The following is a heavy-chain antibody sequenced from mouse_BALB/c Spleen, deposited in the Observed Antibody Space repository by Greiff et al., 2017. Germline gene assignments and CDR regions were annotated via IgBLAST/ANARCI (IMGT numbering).Heavy chain of an antibody. CDR2: IYPGDGDT. V-gene: IGHV1-87*01. J-gene: IGHJ3*01. Sequence: VQLQQSGAELARPGASVKLSCKASGYTFTSYWMQWVKQRPGQGLEWIGAIYPGDGDTRYTQKFKGKATLTADKSSSTAYMQLSSLASEDSAVYYCARRDDGYFAYWGQGTLVTVSA. CDR3: ARRDDGYFAY. CDR1: GYTFTSYW. D-gene: IGHD2-3*01.